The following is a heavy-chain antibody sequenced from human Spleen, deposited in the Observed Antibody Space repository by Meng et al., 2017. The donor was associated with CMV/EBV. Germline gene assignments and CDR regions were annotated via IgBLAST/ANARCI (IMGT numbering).Heavy chain of an antibody. Sequence: ASVKVSCKASGYTFSDYYIHWVRQAPGQGPEWMGWINPNSGGTAYAQRFQDRITMTTDSSITTVYMELNRLASDDTAMFYCARDIRSGAAAYWGQGTLVTVSS. CDR1: GYTFSDYY. CDR2: INPNSGGT. J-gene: IGHJ4*02. CDR3: ARDIRSGAAAY. V-gene: IGHV1-2*02. D-gene: IGHD2-21*01.